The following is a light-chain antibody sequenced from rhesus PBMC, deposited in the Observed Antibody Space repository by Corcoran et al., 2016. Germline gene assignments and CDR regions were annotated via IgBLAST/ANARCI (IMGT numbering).Light chain of an antibody. V-gene: IGKV3-42*03. CDR1: QSVINN. CDR2: DTS. CDR3: QQFNNWPLT. Sequence: EIVLTQSPATLSLSPGERATLSCRASQSVINNLAWYQQKPGQVPRLLSYDTSTRATAIPDRFSGSGSGTGFTLTSSSLEPEDFAVYYCQQFNNWPLTFGGGTKVEVK. J-gene: IGKJ4*01.